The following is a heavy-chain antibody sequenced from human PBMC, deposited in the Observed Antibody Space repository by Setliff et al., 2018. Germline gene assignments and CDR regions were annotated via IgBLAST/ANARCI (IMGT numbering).Heavy chain of an antibody. CDR3: AKDPSRRGDAFDI. D-gene: IGHD2-2*01. V-gene: IGHV3-9*01. Sequence: HPGGSLRLSCAASGFTFDDYAMHWVRQAPGKGLEWVSGISWNSGSIGYADSVKGRFTISRDNAKNSLYLQMNSLRAEDTALYYCAKDPSRRGDAFDIWGQGTMVTVSS. CDR1: GFTFDDYA. J-gene: IGHJ3*02. CDR2: ISWNSGSI.